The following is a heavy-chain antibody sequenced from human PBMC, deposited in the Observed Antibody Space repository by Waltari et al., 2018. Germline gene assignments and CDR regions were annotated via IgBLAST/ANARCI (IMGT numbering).Heavy chain of an antibody. CDR1: GFTFSSYW. Sequence: EVQLVESGGGLVQPGGSLRLSCAASGFTFSSYWMSWVRQAPGKGLEWVANIKQDGSEKYYVDSVKGRFTISRDNAKNSLLLHMNSLRAEDTAVYYCARRVAAAGTDYYFDYWGQGTLVTVSS. CDR2: IKQDGSEK. D-gene: IGHD6-13*01. CDR3: ARRVAAAGTDYYFDY. J-gene: IGHJ4*02. V-gene: IGHV3-7*01.